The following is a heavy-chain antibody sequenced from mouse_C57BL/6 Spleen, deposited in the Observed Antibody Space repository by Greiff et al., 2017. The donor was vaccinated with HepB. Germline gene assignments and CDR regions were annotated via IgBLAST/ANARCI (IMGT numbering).Heavy chain of an antibody. CDR1: GFTFSSYT. V-gene: IGHV5-9*01. CDR2: ISGGGGNT. D-gene: IGHD2-3*01. Sequence: EVKLQESGGGLVKPGGSLKLSCAASGFTFSSYTMSWVRQTPEKRLEWVATISGGGGNTYYPDSVKGRFTISRDNAKNTLYLQMSSLRSEDTALYYCARGDGYYWYFDVWGTGTTVTVSS. CDR3: ARGDGYYWYFDV. J-gene: IGHJ1*03.